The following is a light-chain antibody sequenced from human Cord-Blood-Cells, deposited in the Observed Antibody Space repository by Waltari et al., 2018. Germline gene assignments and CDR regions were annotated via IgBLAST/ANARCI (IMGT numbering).Light chain of an antibody. Sequence: SSELTQDPAVSVALGQTVRITCQGDSLRRYYASCYQQKPGQAPVLVIYGKNNRPSGIPDRFSGSSSGNTASLTITGAQAEDEADYYCNSRDSSGNHYVFGTGTKVTVL. V-gene: IGLV3-19*01. CDR2: GKN. CDR3: NSRDSSGNHYV. CDR1: SLRRYY. J-gene: IGLJ1*01.